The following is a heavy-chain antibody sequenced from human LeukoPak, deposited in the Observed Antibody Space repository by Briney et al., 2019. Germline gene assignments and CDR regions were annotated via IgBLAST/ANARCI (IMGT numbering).Heavy chain of an antibody. CDR3: AKEGGGFDHYMDV. J-gene: IGHJ6*03. Sequence: PSETLSLTCAVYGGSFSGYYWSWVRQAPGKGLEWVTAISGSGGSTYYADSVKGRFTISRDNSKNTLYLQMNSLRAEDTAVYYCAKEGGGFDHYMDVWGKGTTVTVSS. CDR1: GGSFSGYY. V-gene: IGHV3-23*01. D-gene: IGHD3-9*01. CDR2: ISGSGGST.